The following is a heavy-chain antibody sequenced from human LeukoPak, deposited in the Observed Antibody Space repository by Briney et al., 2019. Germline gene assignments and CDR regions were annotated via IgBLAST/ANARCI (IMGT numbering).Heavy chain of an antibody. CDR1: GFTFSSYG. V-gene: IGHV3-74*01. D-gene: IGHD6-13*01. CDR2: IKTDGSST. CDR3: ARDFMYSISCAGC. J-gene: IGHJ4*02. Sequence: GGSLRLSCAVSGFTFSSYGMHWVRQAPGKGLMWVSRIKTDGSSTSYADSVKGRFTISRDNAKNTLYLQMNSLGVEDTAVYYCARDFMYSISCAGCWGQGTLVTVSS.